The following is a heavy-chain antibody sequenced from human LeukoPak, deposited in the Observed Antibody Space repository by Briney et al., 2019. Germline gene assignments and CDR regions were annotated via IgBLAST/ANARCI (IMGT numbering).Heavy chain of an antibody. D-gene: IGHD3-22*01. CDR3: ARGLRSSGQGRDAFDI. CDR2: IYTGGKT. Sequence: GGSLRLSCAASGLTVSTNYMTWVRQAPGKGLEWVSVIYTGGKTHYADSVKGRFINSRDDSKNTVDLQMNSLRGEDTAVYYCARGLRSSGQGRDAFDIWGQGTMVTVSS. CDR1: GLTVSTNY. V-gene: IGHV3-66*01. J-gene: IGHJ3*02.